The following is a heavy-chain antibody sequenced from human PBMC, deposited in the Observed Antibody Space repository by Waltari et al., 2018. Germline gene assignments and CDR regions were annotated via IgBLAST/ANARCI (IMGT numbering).Heavy chain of an antibody. V-gene: IGHV4-38-2*01. CDR2: SYPGGDT. J-gene: IGHJ4*02. CDR3: ARRGRLSSYFFDY. Sequence: QLHLQESGPGLLKPSETLSLTCAVSGYSISGGDFWGWIRQPPGQGLEWIGSSYPGGDTYFNPSLKSRVTISVDKSKNQYSLNLRSMTAADTAVYYCARRGRLSSYFFDYWGQGTLVTVSS. CDR1: GYSISGGDF. D-gene: IGHD2-15*01.